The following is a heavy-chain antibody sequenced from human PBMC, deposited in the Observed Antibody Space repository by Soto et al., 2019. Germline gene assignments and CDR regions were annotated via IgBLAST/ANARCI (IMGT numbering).Heavy chain of an antibody. D-gene: IGHD3-16*02. CDR2: IIPIFGTA. J-gene: IGHJ4*02. CDR3: ARGPYDYDYVWGSYRLNY. Sequence: QVQLVQSGAEVKKPGSSVKVSCKASGGTFSSYAISWVRQAPGQGLEWMEGIIPIFGTANYAQKFQGRVTITADESTSTAYMELSSLRSEDTAVYYCARGPYDYDYVWGSYRLNYWGQGTLVTVSS. V-gene: IGHV1-69*01. CDR1: GGTFSSYA.